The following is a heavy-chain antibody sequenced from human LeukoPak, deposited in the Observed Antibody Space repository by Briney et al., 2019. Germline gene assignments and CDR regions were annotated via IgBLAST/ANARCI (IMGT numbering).Heavy chain of an antibody. D-gene: IGHD3-10*01. V-gene: IGHV3-9*01. J-gene: IGHJ3*02. Sequence: GGSLRLSCAASGFTFDDYAMHWVRQAPGKGLEWVSGISWNSGSIGYADSVKGRFTISRDNAKNSLYLQMNSLRAEDTAVYYCARAGVYYYDAFDIWGQGTMVTVSS. CDR2: ISWNSGSI. CDR1: GFTFDDYA. CDR3: ARAGVYYYDAFDI.